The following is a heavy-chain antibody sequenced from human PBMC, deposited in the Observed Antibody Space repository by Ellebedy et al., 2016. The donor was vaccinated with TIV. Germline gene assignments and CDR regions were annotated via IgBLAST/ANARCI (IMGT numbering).Heavy chain of an antibody. V-gene: IGHV4-39*01. CDR3: ARRPRWFGESRSEDWFDP. D-gene: IGHD3-10*01. CDR2: IYYSGST. Sequence: SETLSLTCTVSGGSVSSSSYYWGWIRQPPGKGLEWIGSIYYSGSTYYNPSLKSRVTISVDTSKNQFSLKLSSVTAADTAVYYCARRPRWFGESRSEDWFDPWGQGTLVTVSS. CDR1: GGSVSSSSYY. J-gene: IGHJ5*02.